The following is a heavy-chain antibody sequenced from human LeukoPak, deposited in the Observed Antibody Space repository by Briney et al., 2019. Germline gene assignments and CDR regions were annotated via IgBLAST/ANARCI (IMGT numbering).Heavy chain of an antibody. J-gene: IGHJ4*02. CDR2: IYYSGST. D-gene: IGHD6-13*01. CDR1: GGSISSSNW. CDR3: ARHMYRQQLVSPFDY. Sequence: KPSETLSLTCAVSGGSISSSNWRSWVRQPPGKGLGWIGSIYYSGSTYYNPSLKSRVTISVDTSKNQFSLKLSSVTAADTAVYYCARHMYRQQLVSPFDYWGQGTLVTVSS. V-gene: IGHV4-39*01.